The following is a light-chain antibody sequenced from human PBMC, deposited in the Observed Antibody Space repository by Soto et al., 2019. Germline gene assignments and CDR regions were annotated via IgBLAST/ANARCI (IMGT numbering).Light chain of an antibody. CDR1: QSISSW. J-gene: IGKJ1*01. CDR3: QQYHSYST. Sequence: DIQMTQSPSTLSASVGDRVTITCRASQSISSWLAWYQQKPGKAPKLLIYDAYSLETGVPSRFSGSGSATEFTLTISSLQPDDFATYYCQQYHSYSTFGQGTKVDIK. CDR2: DAY. V-gene: IGKV1-5*01.